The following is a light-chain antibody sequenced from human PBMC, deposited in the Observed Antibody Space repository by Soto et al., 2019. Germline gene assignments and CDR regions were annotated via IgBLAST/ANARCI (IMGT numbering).Light chain of an antibody. CDR2: QDS. J-gene: IGLJ1*01. V-gene: IGLV3-1*01. CDR1: TLGDKY. Sequence: SYELTQPPSVSVSPGQTASITCSGDTLGDKYACWYQQKPGQSPVLVIYQDSKRPSGIPERFSGSNSGNTATLTISGTQAMDEADYYCQAWDSSTAHYVFGTGTKLTVL. CDR3: QAWDSSTAHYV.